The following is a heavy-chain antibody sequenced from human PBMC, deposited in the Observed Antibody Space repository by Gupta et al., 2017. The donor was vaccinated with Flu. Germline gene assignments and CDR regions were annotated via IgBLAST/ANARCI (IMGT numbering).Heavy chain of an antibody. J-gene: IGHJ5*02. CDR2: IYSGGST. Sequence: EVQLVESGGGLIQPGGSLRLSCAASGFTVSSNYMSWVRQAPGKGLEWVSVIYSGGSTYYADSVKGRFTISRDNSKNTLYLQMNSLRAEDTAVYYCARGEAVADNWFDPWGQGTLVTVSS. V-gene: IGHV3-66*02. CDR1: GFTVSSNY. D-gene: IGHD6-19*01. CDR3: ARGEAVADNWFDP.